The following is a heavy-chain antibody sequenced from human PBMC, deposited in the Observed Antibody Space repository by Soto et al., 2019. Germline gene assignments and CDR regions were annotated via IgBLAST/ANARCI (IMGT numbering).Heavy chain of an antibody. CDR1: GFTFSSYW. J-gene: IGHJ6*02. D-gene: IGHD5-12*01. CDR2: INSDGSST. Sequence: GGSLRLSCAASGFTFSSYWMHWVRQAPGKGLVWVSRINSDGSSTSYADSVKGRFTISRDNAKNTLYLQMNSLRAEDTAVYYCAREGEWIKALYGMDVWGQGTTVTVSS. CDR3: AREGEWIKALYGMDV. V-gene: IGHV3-74*01.